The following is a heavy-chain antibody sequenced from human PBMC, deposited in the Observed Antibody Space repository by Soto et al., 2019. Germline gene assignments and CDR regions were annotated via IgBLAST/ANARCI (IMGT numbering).Heavy chain of an antibody. CDR1: GGSISSYY. CDR3: TRARYGDHFDS. Sequence: TLSLTCTVSGGSISSYYWSWIRQPPGKGLEWIGYIYYSGSTNYNPSLRSRITITIDTSSNQFSLNLASVTAADAAVYYCTRARYGDHFDSWGQGTLVTVSS. D-gene: IGHD4-17*01. J-gene: IGHJ4*02. V-gene: IGHV4-59*01. CDR2: IYYSGST.